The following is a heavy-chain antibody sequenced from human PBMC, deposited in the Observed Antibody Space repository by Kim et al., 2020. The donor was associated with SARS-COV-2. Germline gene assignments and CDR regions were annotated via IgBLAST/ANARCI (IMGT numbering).Heavy chain of an antibody. CDR3: ARGGSSGYYYG. CDR2: T. D-gene: IGHD3-22*01. Sequence: TNYNPSLKSRVTISVDTTKNHFSLTLSSVTAEDTAVYYCARGGSSGYYYGWGQGTLVTVSS. V-gene: IGHV4-61*03. J-gene: IGHJ4*02.